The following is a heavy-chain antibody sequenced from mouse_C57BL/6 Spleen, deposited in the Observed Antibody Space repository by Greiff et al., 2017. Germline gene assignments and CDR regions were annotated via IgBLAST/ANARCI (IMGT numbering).Heavy chain of an antibody. D-gene: IGHD1-3*01. J-gene: IGHJ3*01. CDR2: ISYSGST. CDR3: ARSGDDYNYSFAY. V-gene: IGHV3-8*01. Sequence: EVKLMESGPGLAKPSQTLSLTCSVTGYSITSDYWNWIRKFLGNKLEYMGYISYSGSTYYNPPLKSRISITRDTSKNQNYLQLNSVTTEDTATYYCARSGDDYNYSFAYWGQGTLVTVSA. CDR1: GYSITSDY.